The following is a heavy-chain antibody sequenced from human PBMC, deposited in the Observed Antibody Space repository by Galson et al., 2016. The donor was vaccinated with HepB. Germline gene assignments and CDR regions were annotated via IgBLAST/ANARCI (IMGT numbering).Heavy chain of an antibody. J-gene: IGHJ4*02. CDR1: GFTFIDYW. Sequence: SLRLSCAVSGFTFIDYWMGWVRQSPGKGLEWMATMKQDGSQETYGDSLRGRFKISRDKTKNSLYLQMNNLEVEDTAVYYCARNHFDYWGQGTLVTVSP. CDR2: MKQDGSQE. CDR3: ARNHFDY. V-gene: IGHV3-7*03.